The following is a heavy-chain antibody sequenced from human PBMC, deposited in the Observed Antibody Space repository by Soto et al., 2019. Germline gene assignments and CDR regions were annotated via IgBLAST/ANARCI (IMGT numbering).Heavy chain of an antibody. CDR1: GGSISSGGYC. D-gene: IGHD1-26*01. J-gene: IGHJ4*02. Sequence: SETLSLTCAVSGGSISSGGYCWSWIRQTPGKGLEWIGYIYYRGSTYYNQSLKSRVTISVDTSMNQFSLTLTSVTAADTAVYYCARDPARGGGSYLGYFDYWGQGTPVTVSS. V-gene: IGHV4-30-2*05. CDR2: IYYRGST. CDR3: ARDPARGGGSYLGYFDY.